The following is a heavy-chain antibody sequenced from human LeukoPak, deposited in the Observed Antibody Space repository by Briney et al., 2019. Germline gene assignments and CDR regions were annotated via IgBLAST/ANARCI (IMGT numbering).Heavy chain of an antibody. CDR1: GFTFSDYD. CDR2: IWYDGSNK. Sequence: GRSLRLSCAASGFTFSDYDMHWVRQAPGKGLELVAVIWYDGSNKYYADSVKGRFTISRDNSKNTLYLQMNSLRAEDTAVYYCVGYNYALRFDYWGQGTLVTVSS. J-gene: IGHJ4*02. D-gene: IGHD5-18*01. V-gene: IGHV3-33*01. CDR3: VGYNYALRFDY.